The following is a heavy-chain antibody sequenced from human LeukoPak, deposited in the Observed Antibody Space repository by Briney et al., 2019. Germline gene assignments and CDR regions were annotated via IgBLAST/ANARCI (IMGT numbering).Heavy chain of an antibody. D-gene: IGHD1-26*01. CDR1: GGSISSYY. Sequence: SETLSLTCTVSGGSISSYYWSWIRQPPGKGLEWIGYIYYSGSTNYNPSLKSRVTISVDTSKNQFSLKLSSVTAADTAAYYCARWGPSNWFDPWSQGTLVTVSS. CDR2: IYYSGST. J-gene: IGHJ5*02. CDR3: ARWGPSNWFDP. V-gene: IGHV4-59*01.